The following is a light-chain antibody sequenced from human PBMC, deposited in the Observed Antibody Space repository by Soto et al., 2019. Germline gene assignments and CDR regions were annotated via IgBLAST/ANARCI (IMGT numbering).Light chain of an antibody. V-gene: IGKV1-39*01. Sequence: DIQMTQSPSSLSASVGDRVTITCQASQSISSYLNWYQQIPGKAPKLLIYAASSLQSGVPSRFSGSGSGTDFTLTISSLQPEDFATYYCQQSYSTPPVTFGQGTRLEIK. CDR2: AAS. CDR3: QQSYSTPPVT. CDR1: QSISSY. J-gene: IGKJ5*01.